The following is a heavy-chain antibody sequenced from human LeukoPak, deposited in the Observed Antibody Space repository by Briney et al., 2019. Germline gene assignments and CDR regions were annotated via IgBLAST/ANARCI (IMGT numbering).Heavy chain of an antibody. CDR2: INHSGST. CDR3: ASAGFTVTWYY. Sequence: SETLSLTCAVYGGSFSGYYWSWIRQPPGKGLEWIGEINHSGSTNYNPSLKSRVTISVDTSKNQFSLKLSSVTAADTAVYYCASAGFTVTWYYWGQGTLVTVSS. J-gene: IGHJ4*02. CDR1: GGSFSGYY. V-gene: IGHV4-34*01. D-gene: IGHD4-11*01.